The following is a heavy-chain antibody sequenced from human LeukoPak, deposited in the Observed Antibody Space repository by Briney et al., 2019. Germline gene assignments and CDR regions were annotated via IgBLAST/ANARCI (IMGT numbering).Heavy chain of an antibody. V-gene: IGHV4-4*02. CDR1: GGSISSSNW. CDR2: IYHSGST. D-gene: IGHD3-16*02. CDR3: ASLGLRLGELSSYYFDY. Sequence: SGTLSLTCAVSGGSISSSNWWSWVRQPPGKGLEWIGEIYHSGSTNYNPSLKSRVTTSVDKSKNQFSLKLSSVTAADTAVYYCASLGLRLGELSSYYFDYWGQGTLVTVSS. J-gene: IGHJ4*02.